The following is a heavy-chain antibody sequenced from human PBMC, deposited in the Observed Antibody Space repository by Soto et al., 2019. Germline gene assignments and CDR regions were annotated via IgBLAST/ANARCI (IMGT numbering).Heavy chain of an antibody. V-gene: IGHV1-46*03. CDR1: GYTFTSYY. Sequence: QVQLVQSGAEVKKPGASVKVYCKASGYTFTSYYMHWVRQDPGHVLAWMGIINPSGGSTSYAQKSQGRGIITRDTATSTVYIELSSMRSVDTDVYYCASDHSSGYDFDYWGQGTLVTVSS. CDR2: INPSGGST. D-gene: IGHD5-12*01. CDR3: ASDHSSGYDFDY. J-gene: IGHJ4*02.